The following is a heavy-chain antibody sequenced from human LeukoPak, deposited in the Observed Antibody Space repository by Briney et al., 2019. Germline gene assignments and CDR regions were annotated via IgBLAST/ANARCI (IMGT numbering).Heavy chain of an antibody. J-gene: IGHJ4*02. CDR1: GFTVSSNY. V-gene: IGHV3-66*01. D-gene: IGHD3-10*01. CDR2: IYSGGST. Sequence: GGSLRLSCAASGFTVSSNYMSWVRQAPGKGLEWVLVIYSGGSTYYADSVKGRFTISRDNSKNTLYLQMNSLRVGDTAVYYCARGPGSGSYLSYWGQGTLVTVSS. CDR3: ARGPGSGSYLSY.